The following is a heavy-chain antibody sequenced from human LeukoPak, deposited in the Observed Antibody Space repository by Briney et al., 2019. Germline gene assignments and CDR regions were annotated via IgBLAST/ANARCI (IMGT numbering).Heavy chain of an antibody. Sequence: SETLSLTCTVSGGSISSYYWSWIRQPPGKGLEWIGYIYYSGSTNYNPSLKSRVTISVDTSKYQFSLKLSSVTAADTAVYYCARDSNWGEAIDYWGQGTLVTVSS. CDR3: ARDSNWGEAIDY. D-gene: IGHD7-27*01. CDR2: IYYSGST. J-gene: IGHJ4*02. CDR1: GGSISSYY. V-gene: IGHV4-59*01.